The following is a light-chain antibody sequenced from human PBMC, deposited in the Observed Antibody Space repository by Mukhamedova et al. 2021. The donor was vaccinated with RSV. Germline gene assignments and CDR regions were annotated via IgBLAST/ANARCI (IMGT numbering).Light chain of an antibody. J-gene: IGKJ2*03. Sequence: WYQRRVHGKAPNLLISDTSDLESVVPSRFSGSGSGTDFTLTISSLQPEDTATYYCQQYDSLPYSFGQGTKVEIK. CDR2: DTS. V-gene: IGKV1-33*01. CDR3: QQYDSLPYS.